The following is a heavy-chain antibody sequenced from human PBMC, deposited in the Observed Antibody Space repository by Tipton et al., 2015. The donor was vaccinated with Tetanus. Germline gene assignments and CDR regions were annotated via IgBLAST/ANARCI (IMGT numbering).Heavy chain of an antibody. V-gene: IGHV4-4*02. CDR2: IYHSGST. Sequence: TLSLTCAVSGGSISSSNWWSWVRQPSGRGLEWIGEIYHSGSTNYNPSLKSRVTISVDKSTTQFSLKLSSVTAADTAVYYCAREHSGYEHWGQGTLVTVSS. D-gene: IGHD5-12*01. J-gene: IGHJ4*02. CDR3: AREHSGYEH. CDR1: GGSISSSNW.